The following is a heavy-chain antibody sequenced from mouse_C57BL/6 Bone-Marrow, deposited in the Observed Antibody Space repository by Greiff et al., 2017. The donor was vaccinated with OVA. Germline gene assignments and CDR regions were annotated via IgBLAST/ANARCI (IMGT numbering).Heavy chain of an antibody. D-gene: IGHD1-1*01. CDR1: GYSITSGYY. Sequence: ESGPGLVKPSQSLSLTCSVTGYSITSGYYWNWIRQFPGNKLEWMGYISYDGSNNYNPSLKNRISITRDTSKNQFFLKLNSVTTEGTATYNCAREGGGYYGSPYYYAMDYWGQGTSVTVSS. CDR2: ISYDGSN. CDR3: AREGGGYYGSPYYYAMDY. V-gene: IGHV3-6*01. J-gene: IGHJ4*01.